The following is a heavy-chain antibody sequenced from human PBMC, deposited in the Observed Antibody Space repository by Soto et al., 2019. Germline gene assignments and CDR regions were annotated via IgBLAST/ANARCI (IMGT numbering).Heavy chain of an antibody. Sequence: QVQLVQSGAEVKKPGASVQVSCKPSGYTFTSLGISWVRQAPGQGLEWMGWISAYNGNTNYAENLQGRVTMTTDTPTSTAYIELRSLRSDDTAVYYCARDHRGGTDAFEIWGQGTMVTVSS. J-gene: IGHJ3*02. CDR2: ISAYNGNT. CDR1: GYTFTSLG. V-gene: IGHV1-18*01. CDR3: ARDHRGGTDAFEI. D-gene: IGHD2-15*01.